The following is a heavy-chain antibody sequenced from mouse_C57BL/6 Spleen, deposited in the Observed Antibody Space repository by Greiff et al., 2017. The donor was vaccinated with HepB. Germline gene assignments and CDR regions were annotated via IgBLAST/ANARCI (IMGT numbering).Heavy chain of an antibody. CDR3: ARGQLRILFDY. V-gene: IGHV1-50*01. CDR2: IDPSDRYT. Sequence: QVQLQQSGAELVKPGASVKLSCKASGYTFTSYWMQWVKQRPGQGLEWIGEIDPSDRYTNYNQKFKGKATLTVDTSSSTAYMQLSSLTDEDTAVYDWARGQLRILFDYWGQGTTLTVSS. D-gene: IGHD6-1*01. CDR1: GYTFTSYW. J-gene: IGHJ2*01.